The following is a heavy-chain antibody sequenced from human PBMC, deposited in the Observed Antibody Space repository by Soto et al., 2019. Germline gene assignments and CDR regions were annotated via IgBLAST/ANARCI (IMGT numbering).Heavy chain of an antibody. D-gene: IGHD4-4*01. J-gene: IGHJ6*02. Sequence: ASVKVSCKASGYTFTSYYMHWVRQAPGQGLEWMGIINPSGGSTSYAQKFQGRVTMTRDTSTSTVYMELSSLRSEDTAVYYCARDPGGYSNYGNSYYYYGMDVWGQGTTVTVS. CDR2: INPSGGST. V-gene: IGHV1-46*01. CDR3: ARDPGGYSNYGNSYYYYGMDV. CDR1: GYTFTSYY.